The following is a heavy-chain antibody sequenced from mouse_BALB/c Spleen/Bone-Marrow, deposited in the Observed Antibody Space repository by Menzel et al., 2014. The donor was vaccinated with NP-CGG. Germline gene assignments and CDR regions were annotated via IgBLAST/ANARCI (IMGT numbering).Heavy chain of an antibody. CDR3: ARHDGYYAMDY. V-gene: IGHV5-9-3*01. Sequence: EVKLVESGGGLVKPGGSLKLSCAASGFTFSSYAMSWVRQTPEKRLEWVATISSGGSYTYYPGSVKGRFTISRDNAKNTLYLQMSSLRSEDTAMYYCARHDGYYAMDYWGQGTSVTVSP. CDR1: GFTFSSYA. J-gene: IGHJ4*01. CDR2: ISSGGSYT. D-gene: IGHD2-3*01.